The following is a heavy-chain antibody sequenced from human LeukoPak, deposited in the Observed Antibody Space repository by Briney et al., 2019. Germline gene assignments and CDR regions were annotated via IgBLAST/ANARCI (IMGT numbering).Heavy chain of an antibody. CDR1: GFLFDDYA. J-gene: IGHJ3*01. V-gene: IGHV3-43*02. D-gene: IGHD1-26*01. CDR2: ISGDGGAT. CDR3: ARQTEVGAFDV. Sequence: PGGSLILPCAASGFLFDDYAVHWVRQVPGKGLEWVSLISGDGGATYYADSMEGRFTISRNNSENSLYLQMNSLRVDDTALYYCARQTEVGAFDVWGQGTVVTVSS.